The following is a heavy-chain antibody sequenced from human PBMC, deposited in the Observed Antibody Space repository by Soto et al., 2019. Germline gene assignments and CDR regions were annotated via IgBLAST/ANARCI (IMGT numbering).Heavy chain of an antibody. V-gene: IGHV4-4*02. CDR1: SGSISSSNW. D-gene: IGHD6-19*01. CDR3: ARGDPYSSGMLDY. J-gene: IGHJ4*02. CDR2: IYHSGST. Sequence: SETLSLTCAVSSGSISSSNWWSWVRQPPGKGLEWIGEIYHSGSTNYNPSLKSRVTISVDKSKNQFSPKLSSVTAADTAVYYCARGDPYSSGMLDYWGQGTLVTVSS.